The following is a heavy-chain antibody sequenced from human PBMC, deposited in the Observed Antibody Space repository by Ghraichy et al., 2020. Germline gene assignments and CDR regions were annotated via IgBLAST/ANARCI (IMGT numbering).Heavy chain of an antibody. CDR1: GGSFSGYF. CDR2: IDHSGRT. Sequence: SETLSLTCAVSGGSFSGYFWTWIRQPPGKGLEWIGEIDHSGRTNYNPSLRSRVTISVDTSKNQFSLKLNSVTAADTAVYYCARGPPLAYSGVGGYYYFDYWGQGTLVTVSS. J-gene: IGHJ4*02. D-gene: IGHD3-22*01. V-gene: IGHV4-34*01. CDR3: ARGPPLAYSGVGGYYYFDY.